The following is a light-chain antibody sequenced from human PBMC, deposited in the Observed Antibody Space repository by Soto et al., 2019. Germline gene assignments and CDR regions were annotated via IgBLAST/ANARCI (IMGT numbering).Light chain of an antibody. V-gene: IGKV3-20*01. CDR3: QQYCNSPPIT. J-gene: IGKJ3*01. CDR1: QSVSSNY. Sequence: EIVLTQSPGTLSLSPGERATLSCRASQSVSSNYLAWYQQKPGQAPRLLIYGASNRATGIPDRFSGSGSGTDFTLTINSLEPEDFAVYYCQQYCNSPPITFGAVTKVDVK. CDR2: GAS.